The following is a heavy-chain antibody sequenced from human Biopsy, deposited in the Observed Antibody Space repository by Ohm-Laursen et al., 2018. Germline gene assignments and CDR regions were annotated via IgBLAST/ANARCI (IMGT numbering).Heavy chain of an antibody. V-gene: IGHV4-4*07. Sequence: SETLSLTCNVSGGDINNYYWSWIRQPAGKGLEWIGRIYPGGSTNYNPSLKSRVTMSVDTSKKQLSLRLRSVTAADTAMYYCASVALGPTNDAFDLWSQGTMVVVSS. J-gene: IGHJ3*01. CDR2: IYPGGST. D-gene: IGHD3-3*02. CDR1: GGDINNYY. CDR3: ASVALGPTNDAFDL.